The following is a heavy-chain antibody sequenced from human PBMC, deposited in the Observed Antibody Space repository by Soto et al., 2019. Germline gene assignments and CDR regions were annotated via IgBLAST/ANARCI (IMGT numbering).Heavy chain of an antibody. J-gene: IGHJ4*02. CDR1: GGSISSYY. Sequence: KQSQTLSLTCTVSGGSISSYYWSWIRQPPGKGLEWIGYIYYSGSTNYNPSLKSRVTISVDTSKNQFSLKLSSVTAADTAVYYCARASRYYSSSPVFDYWGQGTLVTVSS. V-gene: IGHV4-59*01. D-gene: IGHD6-6*01. CDR2: IYYSGST. CDR3: ARASRYYSSSPVFDY.